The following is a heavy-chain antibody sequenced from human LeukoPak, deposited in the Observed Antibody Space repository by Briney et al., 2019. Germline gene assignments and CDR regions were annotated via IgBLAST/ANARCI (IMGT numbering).Heavy chain of an antibody. D-gene: IGHD1/OR15-1a*01. CDR3: AKGVGEQRLNSYFDY. CDR1: GFTFSSYE. V-gene: IGHV3-23*01. J-gene: IGHJ4*02. Sequence: GGSLRLSCAASGFTFSSYEMNWVRQAPGKGLEWVSAISGSGGSTYYADSVKDRFTISRDNSKNMLYLQMNSLRAEDTALYYCAKGVGEQRLNSYFDYWGQGTLVTVSS. CDR2: ISGSGGST.